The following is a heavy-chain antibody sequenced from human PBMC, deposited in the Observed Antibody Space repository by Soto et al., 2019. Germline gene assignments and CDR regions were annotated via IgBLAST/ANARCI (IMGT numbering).Heavy chain of an antibody. CDR1: GFTFSNYW. V-gene: IGHV3-7*03. J-gene: IGHJ4*02. CDR2: IKQDGSEK. CDR3: ARDKAYGDSEDY. Sequence: EVQLLESGGGLVQPGGSLRLSCVASGFTFSNYWMSWVRQAPGKGLEWVANIKQDGSEKYYVDSVKGRFTISRDNAKNSLYLQMNSLRAEDAAFCYCARDKAYGDSEDYWGQGTLVTVSS. D-gene: IGHD4-17*01.